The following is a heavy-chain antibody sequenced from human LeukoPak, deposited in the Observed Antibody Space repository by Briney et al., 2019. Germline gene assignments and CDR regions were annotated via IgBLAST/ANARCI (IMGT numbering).Heavy chain of an antibody. D-gene: IGHD6-13*01. V-gene: IGHV1-2*02. CDR1: GYTFTGYY. Sequence: ASVKVSCKASGYTFTGYYMHWVRQAPGQGLEWMGWINPNSGGTSYAQKFQGRVTMTRDTSISTAYMELSRLRSDDTAVYYCAREIQLLSRYSSSWYRAGYFDYWGQGTLVTVSS. J-gene: IGHJ4*02. CDR3: AREIQLLSRYSSSWYRAGYFDY. CDR2: INPNSGGT.